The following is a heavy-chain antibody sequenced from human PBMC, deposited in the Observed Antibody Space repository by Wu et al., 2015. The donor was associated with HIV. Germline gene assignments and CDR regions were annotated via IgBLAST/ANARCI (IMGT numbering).Heavy chain of an antibody. CDR2: IIPIFGTA. CDR1: GGTFSSYA. Sequence: QVQLVQSGAEVKKPGSSVKVSCKASGGTFSSYAISWVRQAPGQGLEWMGGIIPIFGTANYAQKFQGRVTITTDESTSTAYMELSSLRSEDTAVYYCARGGLAVAGTRDYYYYGMDVWAKGPRSPSP. D-gene: IGHD6-19*01. J-gene: IGHJ6*02. CDR3: ARGGLAVAGTRDYYYYGMDV. V-gene: IGHV1-69*05.